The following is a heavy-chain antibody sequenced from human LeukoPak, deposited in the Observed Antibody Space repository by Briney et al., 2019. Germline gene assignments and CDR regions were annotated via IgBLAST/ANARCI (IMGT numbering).Heavy chain of an antibody. D-gene: IGHD2-2*01. J-gene: IGHJ4*02. CDR2: ISYDGSNK. CDR3: AKEVGYCSSTSCYALPYYFDY. Sequence: GRSLRLSCAASGFTFSSYAVHWVRQAPGKGLEWVAVISYDGSNKYYADSVKGRFTISRDNSKNTLYLQMNSLRAEDTAVYYCAKEVGYCSSTSCYALPYYFDYWGQGTLVTVSS. V-gene: IGHV3-30-3*01. CDR1: GFTFSSYA.